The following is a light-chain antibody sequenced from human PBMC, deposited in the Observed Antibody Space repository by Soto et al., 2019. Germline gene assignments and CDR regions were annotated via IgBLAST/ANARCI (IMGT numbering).Light chain of an antibody. V-gene: IGLV2-8*01. CDR2: EVR. CDR3: SSYTGSNNWV. CDR1: SSDVGGYNH. Sequence: QSALTQPASVSGSPGQSITISCTGTSSDVGGYNHVSWYQQHPGKAPKLIIYEVRNRPSGVPDRFSGSKSGNTASLTVSGLQAEDEADYYCSSYTGSNNWVFGGGTKLTVL. J-gene: IGLJ3*02.